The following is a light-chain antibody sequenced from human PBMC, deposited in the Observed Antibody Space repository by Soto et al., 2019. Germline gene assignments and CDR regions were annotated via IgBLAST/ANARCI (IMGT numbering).Light chain of an antibody. J-gene: IGKJ2*01. CDR3: QQLNSYPPNT. V-gene: IGKV1-9*01. CDR2: AAS. Sequence: DIQLTQSPSFLSASVGDRVTITCRASQGISSYLAWYQQKPGKAPKLLIYAASTLQSGVPSRFSGSGSGTEFTLTISSLQPEDFATYYRQQLNSYPPNTFGQGNKLEI. CDR1: QGISSY.